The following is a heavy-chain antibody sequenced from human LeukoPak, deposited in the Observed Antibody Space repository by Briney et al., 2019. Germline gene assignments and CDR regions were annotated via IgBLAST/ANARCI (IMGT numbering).Heavy chain of an antibody. CDR2: ISSSGSYT. D-gene: IGHD5-18*01. CDR3: ARVRGYTGMVDY. V-gene: IGHV3-11*05. CDR1: GXSFSDYY. J-gene: IGHJ4*02. Sequence: PGRSLRLSCAASGXSFSDYYMSWIRQAPGKGQEWVSYISSSGSYTNYADSVKGRFTISRDNAKNSLYLQMNSLRAEDTAVYYCARVRGYTGMVDYWGQGILVTVSS.